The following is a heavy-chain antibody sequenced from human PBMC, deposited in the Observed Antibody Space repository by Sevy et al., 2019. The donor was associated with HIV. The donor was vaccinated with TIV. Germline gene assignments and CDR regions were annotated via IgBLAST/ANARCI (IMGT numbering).Heavy chain of an antibody. D-gene: IGHD3-10*01. CDR3: VRRGVDAYNVYFDL. Sequence: GESLRLSCTASGFTFSAYSMNWVRQAPGKGLEWLSYISTGTDHIYYADSAKGRFTISRDDAKKSVYLEMKSLRDQDTALYYCVRRGVDAYNVYFDLWGQGTLVTVSS. CDR1: GFTFSAYS. CDR2: ISTGTDHI. V-gene: IGHV3-21*05. J-gene: IGHJ4*02.